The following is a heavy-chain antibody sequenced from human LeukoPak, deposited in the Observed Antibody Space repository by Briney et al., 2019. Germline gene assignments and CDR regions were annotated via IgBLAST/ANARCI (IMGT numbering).Heavy chain of an antibody. Sequence: RASVKVSCKASGYTFTTYAIHWVRQAPGQRLEWMGWISTYNDDRKYSPKFQGTVTITTDTSASTAYLELSSLRSEDTAVYYCARDRSSLSYAFDIWGQGTMVTVSS. D-gene: IGHD6-13*01. CDR1: GYTFTTYA. V-gene: IGHV1-3*04. J-gene: IGHJ3*02. CDR2: ISTYNDDR. CDR3: ARDRSSLSYAFDI.